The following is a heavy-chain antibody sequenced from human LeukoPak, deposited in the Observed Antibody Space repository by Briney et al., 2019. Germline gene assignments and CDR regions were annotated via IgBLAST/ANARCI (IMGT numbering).Heavy chain of an antibody. J-gene: IGHJ4*02. V-gene: IGHV4-59*12. CDR1: GGSINSYY. CDR2: IYYSGSP. D-gene: IGHD3-22*01. Sequence: SETLSLTCTVSGGSINSYYWSWIRQPPGKGLEWIGYIYYSGSPNYNPSLKSRVTMSVDTSKNQFSLKLSSVTAADTAVYYCARDVYYYDSSGYYHFDYWGQGTLVTVPS. CDR3: ARDVYYYDSSGYYHFDY.